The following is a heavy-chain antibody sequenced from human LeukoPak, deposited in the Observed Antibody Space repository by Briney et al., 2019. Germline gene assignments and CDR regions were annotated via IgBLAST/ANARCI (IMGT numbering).Heavy chain of an antibody. CDR2: IYYSGST. J-gene: IGHJ5*02. CDR1: GGSISSGGYY. CDR3: ARVRRSIAAAGHWFDP. Sequence: PSQTLSLTCTVSGGSISSGGYYWSWIRQHPGKGLEWIVYIYYSGSTYYNPSLKSRVTISVDTSKNQFSLKLSSVTAADTAVYYCARVRRSIAAAGHWFDPWGQGTLVTVSS. V-gene: IGHV4-31*03. D-gene: IGHD6-13*01.